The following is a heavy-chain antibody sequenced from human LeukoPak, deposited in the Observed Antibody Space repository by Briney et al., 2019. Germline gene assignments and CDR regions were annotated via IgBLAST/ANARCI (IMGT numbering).Heavy chain of an antibody. CDR2: ISAYNGNT. Sequence: ASVKVSCKASGYTFTSYGISWVRRAPGQGLEWMGWISAYNGNTNYAQKLQGRVTMTTDTSTSTAYMELRSLRSDDTAVYYCARSINMYDSSGSDAFDIWGQGTMVTVSS. D-gene: IGHD3-22*01. CDR1: GYTFTSYG. J-gene: IGHJ3*02. V-gene: IGHV1-18*01. CDR3: ARSINMYDSSGSDAFDI.